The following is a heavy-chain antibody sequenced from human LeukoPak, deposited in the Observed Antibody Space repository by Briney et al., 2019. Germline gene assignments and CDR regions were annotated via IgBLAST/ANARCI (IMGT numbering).Heavy chain of an antibody. CDR1: GFIFENYA. Sequence: EPGGSLRLSCEVSGFIFENYAMHWVRQAPGKGLEWVAVISSDGSDKYYADAVTGRLTISRDISKSTLHLQMKSLRPEDTAVYYCARQGSALHCFHSYMDVWGKGTTVTVSS. CDR2: ISSDGSDK. D-gene: IGHD2/OR15-2a*01. V-gene: IGHV3-30*01. J-gene: IGHJ6*03. CDR3: ARQGSALHCFHSYMDV.